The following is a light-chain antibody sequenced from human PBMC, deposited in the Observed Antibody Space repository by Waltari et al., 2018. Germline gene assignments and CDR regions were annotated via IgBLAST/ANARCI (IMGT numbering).Light chain of an antibody. Sequence: QSALTQPASVSGSLGQSISVSCTGTSSDIGAYNFVSWYQQHPGTAPKLIISDVSKRPSGVSNRCAGSKSGDTASLTISGLQAEDEAEYYCSAFTTSSTEVFGTGTKVTVL. CDR2: DVS. J-gene: IGLJ1*01. CDR3: SAFTTSSTEV. V-gene: IGLV2-14*03. CDR1: SSDIGAYNF.